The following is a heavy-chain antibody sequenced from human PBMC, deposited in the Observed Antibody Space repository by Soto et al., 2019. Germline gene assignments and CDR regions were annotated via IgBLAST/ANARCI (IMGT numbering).Heavy chain of an antibody. J-gene: IGHJ4*02. CDR2: ISGSGGST. D-gene: IGHD3-22*01. Sequence: PGGSLRLSCAASGFTFISYAMSWVRQAPGKGLEWVSAISGSGGSTYYADSVKGRFTISRDNSKNTLYLQMNSLRAEDTAVYYCAKDLGDSSGYSDYWGQGTLVTVSS. V-gene: IGHV3-23*01. CDR1: GFTFISYA. CDR3: AKDLGDSSGYSDY.